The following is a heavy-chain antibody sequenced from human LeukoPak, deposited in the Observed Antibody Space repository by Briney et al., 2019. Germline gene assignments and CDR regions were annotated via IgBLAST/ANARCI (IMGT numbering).Heavy chain of an antibody. D-gene: IGHD3-16*01. J-gene: IGHJ4*02. CDR2: ISYDGSNK. V-gene: IGHV3-30*18. CDR3: AKEGDYVPDFDY. Sequence: GGSLRLSCAASGFTFSSYGMHWVRQAPGKGLEWVAVISYDGSNKYYADSVKGRFTISRDNSKNTLYLQMNSLRAEDTAVYYCAKEGDYVPDFDYWGQGTLVTVSS. CDR1: GFTFSSYG.